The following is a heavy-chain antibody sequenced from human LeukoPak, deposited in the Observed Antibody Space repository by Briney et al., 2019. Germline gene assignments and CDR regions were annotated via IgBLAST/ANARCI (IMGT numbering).Heavy chain of an antibody. D-gene: IGHD5-24*01. CDR1: GFTFSDYY. V-gene: IGHV3-11*01. CDR3: ARDGDGYTGLHAFDI. J-gene: IGHJ3*02. Sequence: SGGSLRLSCAASGFTFSDYYMSWIRQAPGKGLEWVSYISSSGSTIYYADSVKGRFTISRDNAKNSLYLQMNSLRAEDMAVYYCARDGDGYTGLHAFDIWGQGTMVTVSS. CDR2: ISSSGSTI.